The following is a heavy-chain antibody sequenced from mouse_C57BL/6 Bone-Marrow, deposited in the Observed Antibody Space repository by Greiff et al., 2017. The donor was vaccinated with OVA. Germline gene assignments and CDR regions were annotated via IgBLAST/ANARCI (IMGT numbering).Heavy chain of an antibody. V-gene: IGHV1-52*01. CDR1: GYTFTSYW. CDR2: IDPSDSET. D-gene: IGHD2-5*01. Sequence: QVQLQQSGAELVRPGSSVKLSCKASGYTFTSYWMHWVKQRPIQGLEWIGNIDPSDSETHYNQKFKDKATLTVDKASSTASMQLSSLTSEDSAVYYCARSDYSNPAWFAYWGQGTLVTVSA. CDR3: ARSDYSNPAWFAY. J-gene: IGHJ3*01.